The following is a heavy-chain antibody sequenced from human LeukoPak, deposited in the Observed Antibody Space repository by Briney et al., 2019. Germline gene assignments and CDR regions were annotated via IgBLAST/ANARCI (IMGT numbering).Heavy chain of an antibody. J-gene: IGHJ4*02. CDR3: ARGILWFREAYYFDY. CDR2: IYYSGGT. Sequence: PSETLSLTCTVSGGSVSSGSYYWSWIRQPPGKGLEWIGYIYYSGGTNYNPSLKSRVTISVDTSKNQFSLKLSSVTAADTAVYYCARGILWFREAYYFDYWGQGTLVTVSS. CDR1: GGSVSSGSYY. V-gene: IGHV4-61*01. D-gene: IGHD3-10*01.